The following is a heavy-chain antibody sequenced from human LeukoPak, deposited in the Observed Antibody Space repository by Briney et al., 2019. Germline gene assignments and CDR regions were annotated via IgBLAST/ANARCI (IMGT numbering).Heavy chain of an antibody. CDR1: GGAFSGYY. D-gene: IGHD2-8*01. V-gene: IGHV4-34*01. CDR2: IYYSGST. Sequence: SESLSLTCAGCGGAFSGYYWSGIRQPRGKGREWIGEIYYSGSTNYNPSLKSRVTIYVDTYTIQFPLKLSSVTDADMAVYYCARGRIVLMVYAAYFDYWGQGTLVTVSS. CDR3: ARGRIVLMVYAAYFDY. J-gene: IGHJ4*02.